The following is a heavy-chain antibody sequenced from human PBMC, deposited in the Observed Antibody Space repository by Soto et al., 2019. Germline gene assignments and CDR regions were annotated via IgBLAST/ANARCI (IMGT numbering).Heavy chain of an antibody. CDR3: AKGSYCGGDCYQYFDY. V-gene: IGHV3-23*01. CDR1: GVTFSSYA. Sequence: PGWSLRLSCAASGVTFSSYAMSWVRQAPGKGLEWVSAISGSGGSTYYADSVKGRFTISRDNSKNTLYLQMNSLRAEDTAVYYCAKGSYCGGDCYQYFDYWGQGTLVTVSS. D-gene: IGHD2-21*02. J-gene: IGHJ4*02. CDR2: ISGSGGST.